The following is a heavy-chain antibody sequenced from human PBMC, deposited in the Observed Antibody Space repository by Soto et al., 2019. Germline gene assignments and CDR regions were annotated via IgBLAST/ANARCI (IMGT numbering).Heavy chain of an antibody. D-gene: IGHD4-17*01. CDR1: GGSIRGYF. V-gene: IGHV4-59*01. CDR3: ARVGGDYFGDSAGFDH. J-gene: IGHJ4*02. CDR2: IYYSGRT. Sequence: LTCTVSGGSIRGYFWTWIRQPPGWGLEWTGYIYYSGRTNYNPSLKSRVSISVDTSKNHFSLQLRSVTAADTAVYYCARVGGDYFGDSAGFDHWGQGPLATVSS.